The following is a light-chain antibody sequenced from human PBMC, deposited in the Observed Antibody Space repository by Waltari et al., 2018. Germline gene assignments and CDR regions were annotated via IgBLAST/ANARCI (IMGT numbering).Light chain of an antibody. CDR3: QQYGSSFS. CDR2: GAS. Sequence: EILMTQSPATLSVSPGERATLSCRASQIVSSSYLAWYQQTPGQAPRLLIYGASSRATGIPDRFSGSGSGPDFTLTISRLEPEDFAVYYCQQYGSSFSFGRGTKLEIK. J-gene: IGKJ2*01. V-gene: IGKV3-20*01. CDR1: QIVSSSY.